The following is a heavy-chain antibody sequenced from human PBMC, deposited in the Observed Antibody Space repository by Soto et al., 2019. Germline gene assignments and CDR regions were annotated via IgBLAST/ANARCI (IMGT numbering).Heavy chain of an antibody. CDR1: GGTFSSYA. D-gene: IGHD3-3*01. V-gene: IGHV1-69*05. CDR3: ARLFRDVYNAVEY. CDR2: IIPIFGTA. J-gene: IGHJ4*02. Sequence: GASVKVSCKASGGTFSSYAISWVRQAPGQGLEWMGGIIPIFGTANYAQKLQGRVTMTTDTSTSTAYMELRSLRSDDTAVYFCARLFRDVYNAVEYWGQGALVTVSS.